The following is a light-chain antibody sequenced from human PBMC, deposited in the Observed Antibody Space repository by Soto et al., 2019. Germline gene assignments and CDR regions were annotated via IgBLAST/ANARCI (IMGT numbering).Light chain of an antibody. J-gene: IGKJ1*01. Sequence: EIVMTQSPATLSVSPGERATLSCRASQSVSSNFAWYQQKPGQAPRLLIYGASTRATGIPARFSGSGSGTAFSLTISSLQSADSAVYYYQQYNNYPPWTFGQGTKVEIK. CDR3: QQYNNYPPWT. CDR2: GAS. V-gene: IGKV3-15*01. CDR1: QSVSSN.